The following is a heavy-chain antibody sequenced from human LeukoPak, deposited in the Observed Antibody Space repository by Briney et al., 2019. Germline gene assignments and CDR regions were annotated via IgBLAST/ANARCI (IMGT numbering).Heavy chain of an antibody. J-gene: IGHJ4*02. CDR3: AQDQTLVAIGASGY. Sequence: GGSLRLSCVASGFKFSGYWMTWVRHTPGKGLEWVANIKQDGDDKYYAESVRGRFSISRDNVRNSLYLQMNSLRAEDTGIYYCAQDQTLVAIGASGYWGQGTLVTVSS. D-gene: IGHD2/OR15-2a*01. V-gene: IGHV3-7*01. CDR1: GFKFSGYW. CDR2: IKQDGDDK.